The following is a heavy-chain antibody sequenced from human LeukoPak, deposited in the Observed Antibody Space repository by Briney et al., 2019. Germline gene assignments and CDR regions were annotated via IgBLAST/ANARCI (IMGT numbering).Heavy chain of an antibody. Sequence: GESLKISCKGSGNRFTTYWIGWVRQMPGKGLEWMGIIYPGDSGTRYSPSFQGQVTISADTSINTAYLQWSSLKASDTAMYYCARNYFYGSGSYYNPFASWGQGTLVTVSS. J-gene: IGHJ5*01. D-gene: IGHD3-10*01. CDR3: ARNYFYGSGSYYNPFAS. CDR1: GNRFTTYW. CDR2: IYPGDSGT. V-gene: IGHV5-51*01.